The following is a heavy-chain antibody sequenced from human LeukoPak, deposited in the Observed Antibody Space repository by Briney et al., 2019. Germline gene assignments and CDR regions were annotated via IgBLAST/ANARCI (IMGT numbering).Heavy chain of an antibody. Sequence: GGSLRLSCTAGGFTCGDYAMRWVRQAPGQELEWVGFISSKAYGGRTEYAASVKGRFTISRDDSKSIAYLQMNSLKTEDTAVYYCTRDRGYSSGWYTDAFDIWGQGTMVTVSS. CDR1: GFTCGDYA. V-gene: IGHV3-49*04. D-gene: IGHD6-19*01. J-gene: IGHJ3*02. CDR2: ISSKAYGGRT. CDR3: TRDRGYSSGWYTDAFDI.